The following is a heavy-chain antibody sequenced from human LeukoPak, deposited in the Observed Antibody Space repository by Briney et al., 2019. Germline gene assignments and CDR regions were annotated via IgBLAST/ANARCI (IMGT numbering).Heavy chain of an antibody. J-gene: IGHJ4*02. V-gene: IGHV1-2*02. CDR2: INPNSGGT. D-gene: IGHD5-24*01. CDR1: GYTFTGYY. Sequence: ASVKVSCKASGYTFTGYYMHWVRQAPGQGLEWTGWINPNSGGTNYAQKFQGRVTMTRDTSISTAYMELSRLRSDDTAVYYCATATVMAWARYFDYWGRGTLVTVS. CDR3: ATATVMAWARYFDY.